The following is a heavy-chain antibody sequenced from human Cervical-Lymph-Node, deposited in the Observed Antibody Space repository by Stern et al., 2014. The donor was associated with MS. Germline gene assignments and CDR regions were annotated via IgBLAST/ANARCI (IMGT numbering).Heavy chain of an antibody. J-gene: IGHJ6*02. V-gene: IGHV1-69*01. D-gene: IGHD6-6*01. CDR2: IIPIFDTA. CDR3: ARGREVDYRSSVVGYYYPGLHV. Sequence: QVQLVQSGAAVRKPGSSVKVSCKASGGSIRTYSISWVRLAPGRGLEWMGGIIPIFDTADYAQRFQGRVTIAADESTNTAYLELNSLRSEDTAIYYCARGREVDYRSSVVGYYYPGLHVWGQGTTVTVSS. CDR1: GGSIRTYS.